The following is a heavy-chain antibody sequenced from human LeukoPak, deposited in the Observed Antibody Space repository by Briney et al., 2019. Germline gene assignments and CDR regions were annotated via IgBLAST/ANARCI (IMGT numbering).Heavy chain of an antibody. Sequence: SETLSLTCTVSGASISSYYYNWIRQTAGRGLEWIGRLYISGSTDYNPSLKSRVTISVDTSNNQFSLNLNSVTAADTAVYFCARDLSGSLYFDYRGQGVLVTVSS. CDR2: LYISGST. V-gene: IGHV4-4*07. CDR3: ARDLSGSLYFDY. D-gene: IGHD3-10*01. J-gene: IGHJ4*02. CDR1: GASISSYY.